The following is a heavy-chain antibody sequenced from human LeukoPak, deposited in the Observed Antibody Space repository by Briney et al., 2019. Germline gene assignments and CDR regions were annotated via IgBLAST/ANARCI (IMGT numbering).Heavy chain of an antibody. D-gene: IGHD3-10*01. CDR1: GYSISSGYY. CDR3: AGPYGSGSPRSYFDY. Sequence: ASETLSLTCTVSGYSISSGYYWGWIRQPPGKGLEWIGSIYHSGSTYYNPSLKSRVTISVDTSKNQFSLKLSSVTAADTAVYYCAGPYGSGSPRSYFDYWGQGTLVTVSS. V-gene: IGHV4-38-2*02. J-gene: IGHJ4*02. CDR2: IYHSGST.